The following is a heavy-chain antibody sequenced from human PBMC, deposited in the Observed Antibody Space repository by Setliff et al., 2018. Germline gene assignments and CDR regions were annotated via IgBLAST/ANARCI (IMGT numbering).Heavy chain of an antibody. CDR3: ARARSFNWIDIDY. J-gene: IGHJ4*02. Sequence: SVKVSCKASGGTFSSYAISWVRQAPGQGLEWMGRIVPIFGTANYAQKFQGRVTITADKSTSTAYMELSSLRSEDTAVYYCARARSFNWIDIDYWGQGTLVTVSS. D-gene: IGHD1-20*01. V-gene: IGHV1-69*06. CDR2: IVPIFGTA. CDR1: GGTFSSYA.